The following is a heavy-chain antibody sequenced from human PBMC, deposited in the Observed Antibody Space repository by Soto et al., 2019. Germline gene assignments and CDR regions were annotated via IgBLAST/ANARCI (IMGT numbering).Heavy chain of an antibody. D-gene: IGHD3-10*01. V-gene: IGHV3-23*01. CDR3: AKDSLKSSYYYYGMDV. J-gene: IGHJ6*02. CDR1: GFTFSSYA. Sequence: PGGSLRLSCAASGFTFSSYAMSWVRQAPGKGLEWVSAISGSGGSTYYADSVKGRFTISRDNSKNTLYLQMNSLRAEDTAVYYCAKDSLKSSYYYYGMDVWGQGTTVTVS. CDR2: ISGSGGST.